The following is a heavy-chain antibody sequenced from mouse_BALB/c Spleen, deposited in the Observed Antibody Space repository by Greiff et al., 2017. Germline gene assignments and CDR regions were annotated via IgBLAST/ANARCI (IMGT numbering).Heavy chain of an antibody. D-gene: IGHD1-1*01. CDR2: IRNKANGYTT. V-gene: IGHV7-3*02. Sequence: EVQLQQSGGGLVQPGGSLRLSCATSGFTFTDYYMSWVRQPPGKALEWLGFIRNKANGYTTEYSASVKGRFTISRDNSQSILYLQMNTLRAEDSATYYCARDELRYGYFDVWGAGTTVTVSS. CDR1: GFTFTDYY. J-gene: IGHJ1*01. CDR3: ARDELRYGYFDV.